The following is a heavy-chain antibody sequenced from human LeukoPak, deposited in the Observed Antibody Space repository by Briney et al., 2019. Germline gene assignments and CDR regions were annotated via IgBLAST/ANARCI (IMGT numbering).Heavy chain of an antibody. J-gene: IGHJ1*01. CDR2: ISSSSRHI. CDR3: VRDFSTVTTAYLHH. V-gene: IGHV3-21*04. Sequence: GGSLRLSCAASGFTFSSYSMNWVRQAPGKGLEWVSSISSSSRHIYYADSVKGRFTIFRDDAKNSLFLQMDSLRVGDTAMYYCVRDFSTVTTAYLHHWGQGTLLTVSS. CDR1: GFTFSSYS. D-gene: IGHD4-17*01.